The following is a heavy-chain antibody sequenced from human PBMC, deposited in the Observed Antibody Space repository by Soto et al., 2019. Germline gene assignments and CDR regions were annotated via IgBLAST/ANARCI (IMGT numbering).Heavy chain of an antibody. J-gene: IGHJ5*02. V-gene: IGHV3-48*02. CDR2: ISSSSSTI. Sequence: GGSLRLSCAASGFTFSSYSMNWVRQDPGKGLEWVSYISSSSSTIYYADSVKGRFTISRDNAKNSLYLQMNSLRDEDTAVYYCAREAGTWHLPLNWFDPWGQGTLVTVS. D-gene: IGHD6-19*01. CDR3: AREAGTWHLPLNWFDP. CDR1: GFTFSSYS.